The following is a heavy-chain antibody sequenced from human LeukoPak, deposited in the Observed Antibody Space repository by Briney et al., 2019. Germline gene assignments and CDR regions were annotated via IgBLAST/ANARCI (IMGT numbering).Heavy chain of an antibody. D-gene: IGHD5-18*01. J-gene: IGHJ4*02. CDR3: ARDAAYGYDRFDY. CDR1: GFTFSSYS. V-gene: IGHV3-21*01. CDR2: ISSSSSYI. Sequence: GGSLRLSCAASGFTFSSYSMNWVRQAPGKGLEWVSSISSSSSYIYYADSVKGRFTISRDNAKNSLYLQMNSLRAEDTAVYYCARDAAYGYDRFDYWGQGTQVTVSS.